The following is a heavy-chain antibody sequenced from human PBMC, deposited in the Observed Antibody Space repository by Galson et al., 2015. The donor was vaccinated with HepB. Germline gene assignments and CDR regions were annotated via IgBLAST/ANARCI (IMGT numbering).Heavy chain of an antibody. Sequence: SVKVSCKASGYTFTTYSMHWVRQAPGQRPEWMGWINAGHGNTKYSQTFQDRLTITRDTSASTAYMELSSLRSEDTALYYCARAPGNSFGELLQPFNYWGQGTLVTVSS. CDR3: ARAPGNSFGELLQPFNY. V-gene: IGHV1-3*01. CDR2: INAGHGNT. CDR1: GYTFTTYS. D-gene: IGHD3-10*01. J-gene: IGHJ4*02.